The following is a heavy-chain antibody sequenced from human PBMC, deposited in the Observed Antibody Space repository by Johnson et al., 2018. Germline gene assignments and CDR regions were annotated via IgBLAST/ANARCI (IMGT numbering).Heavy chain of an antibody. J-gene: IGHJ6*03. CDR1: GFTFSSYG. CDR3: VKDGRFVEYLDPNDMDV. V-gene: IGHV3-30*18. D-gene: IGHD3-3*01. Sequence: QVQLQESGGGVVQPGRSLRLSCAASGFTFSSYGMYWVRQAPGKGLEWVAAISYDRNNKYYADFVKGRFTISRDNSKNTLYLQMNSLRAEDTAGYYGVKDGRFVEYLDPNDMDVWGKGTTVTVSS. CDR2: ISYDRNNK.